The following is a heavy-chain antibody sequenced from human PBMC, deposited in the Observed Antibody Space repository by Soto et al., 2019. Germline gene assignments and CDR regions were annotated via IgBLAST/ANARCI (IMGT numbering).Heavy chain of an antibody. J-gene: IGHJ4*02. Sequence: QVQLVQSGAEVKKPGSSVKVSCKASGGTFSSYTISWVRQAPGQGLEWMGRIIPILGIANYAQKFQGRVTLTADKSTSTAYMELSSLRSEDTAVYYCASAVTRYSSSLGYWGQGTLVTVSS. V-gene: IGHV1-69*02. CDR2: IIPILGIA. CDR3: ASAVTRYSSSLGY. D-gene: IGHD6-13*01. CDR1: GGTFSSYT.